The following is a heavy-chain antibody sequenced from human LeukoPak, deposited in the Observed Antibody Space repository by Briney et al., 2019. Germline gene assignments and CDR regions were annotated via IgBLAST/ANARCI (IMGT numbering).Heavy chain of an antibody. V-gene: IGHV1-46*01. D-gene: IGHD4-17*01. CDR1: GYTFTSYY. CDR2: INPSGGST. J-gene: IGHJ6*02. CDR3: AREDYGDSIYYGMDV. Sequence: ASVNVSCKASGYTFTSYYMHWVRQAPGQGLEWMGIINPSGGSTSYAQKFQGRVTMTRDTSTSTVYMELSSLRSEDTAVYYCAREDYGDSIYYGMDVWGQGTTVTVSS.